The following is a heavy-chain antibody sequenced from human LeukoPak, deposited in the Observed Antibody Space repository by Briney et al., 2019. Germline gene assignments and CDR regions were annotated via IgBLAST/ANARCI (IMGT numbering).Heavy chain of an antibody. CDR2: IYYSGST. CDR3: ARHFVGYSYGHYFDY. V-gene: IGHV4-59*08. J-gene: IGHJ4*02. D-gene: IGHD5-18*01. CDR1: GGSISSYY. Sequence: SETLSLTCTVSGGSISSYYWSWIRQPPGKGLEWIGYIYYSGSTNYIPSLKSRVTISVDTSKNQFSLKLSSVTAADTAVYYCARHFVGYSYGHYFDYWGQGTLVTVSS.